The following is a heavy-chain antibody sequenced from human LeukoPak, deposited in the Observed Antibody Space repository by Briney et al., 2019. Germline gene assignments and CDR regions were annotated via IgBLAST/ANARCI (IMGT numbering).Heavy chain of an antibody. V-gene: IGHV3-21*01. J-gene: IGHJ4*02. CDR3: ARDVTMVRGVSL. CDR2: ISSSSSYI. Sequence: GGSLRLSFAASGFTFSSYSINWVRQAPGKGLEWVSSISSSSSYIYYADSVKGRFTISRDNAKNSLYLQMNSLRAEDTAVYYCARDVTMVRGVSLWGQGTLVTVSS. D-gene: IGHD3-10*01. CDR1: GFTFSSYS.